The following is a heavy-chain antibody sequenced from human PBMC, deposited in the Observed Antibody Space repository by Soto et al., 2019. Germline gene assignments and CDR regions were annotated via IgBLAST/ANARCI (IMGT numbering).Heavy chain of an antibody. J-gene: IGHJ5*02. CDR3: ASTAVDYLEQKSERNWFDP. CDR2: INHSGST. CDR1: GGSFSGYY. Sequence: PSETLSLTCAVYGGSFSGYYWSWIRQPPGKGLEWIGEINHSGSTNYNPSLKSRVTISVDTSKNQFSLKLSSVTAADTAVYYCASTAVDYLEQKSERNWFDPWGQGTLVTVSS. D-gene: IGHD3-3*01. V-gene: IGHV4-34*01.